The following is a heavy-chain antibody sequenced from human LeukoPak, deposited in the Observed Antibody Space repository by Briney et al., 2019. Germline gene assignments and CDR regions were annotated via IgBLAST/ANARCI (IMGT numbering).Heavy chain of an antibody. CDR3: AKPLYDLWSTYFFDY. D-gene: IGHD3-3*01. Sequence: PSETLSLTCTVSGGSISSYYWSWIRQPPGKGLEWIGYIYYSGSTNYNPSLKSRVTISVDTSKNQLSLKLSSVTAADTAVYYCAKPLYDLWSTYFFDYWGQGTLVTVSS. CDR1: GGSISSYY. CDR2: IYYSGST. V-gene: IGHV4-59*08. J-gene: IGHJ4*02.